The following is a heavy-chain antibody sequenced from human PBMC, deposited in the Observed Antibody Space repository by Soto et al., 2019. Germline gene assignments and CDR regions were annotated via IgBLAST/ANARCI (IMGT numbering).Heavy chain of an antibody. V-gene: IGHV1-18*01. CDR2: ISAYNGNT. Sequence: ASVKVSCKASGYTFTSYGISWVRQAPGQGLEWMGWISAYNGNTNYAQKLQGRVTMTTDTSTRTAYMELRSLRSDDTAVYYCASLRRAAAGTGYYYGMGGWRRETTGTVSS. D-gene: IGHD6-13*01. J-gene: IGHJ6*02. CDR1: GYTFTSYG. CDR3: ASLRRAAAGTGYYYGMGG.